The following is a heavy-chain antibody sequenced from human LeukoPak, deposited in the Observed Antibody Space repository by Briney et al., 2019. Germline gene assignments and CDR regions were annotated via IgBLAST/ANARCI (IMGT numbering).Heavy chain of an antibody. J-gene: IGHJ4*02. V-gene: IGHV4-59*01. CDR2: VHYTGET. Sequence: SETLSLTCTVSGDSISSSYWSWIRQPPGKRLEWVGYVHYTGETNYNPSLNNRATISVDMSKNQFSLTLTSVTVADTAMYYCARGQGYYDSSGFGYWGQGTLVTVSS. D-gene: IGHD3-22*01. CDR1: GDSISSSY. CDR3: ARGQGYYDSSGFGY.